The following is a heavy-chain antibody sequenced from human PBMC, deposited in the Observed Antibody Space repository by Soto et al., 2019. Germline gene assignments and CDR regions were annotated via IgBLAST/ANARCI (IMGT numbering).Heavy chain of an antibody. V-gene: IGHV4-34*01. J-gene: IGHJ4*02. CDR3: ARGLVDYGDYVYFDY. CDR2: INHSGST. D-gene: IGHD4-17*01. CDR1: GGSFSGYY. Sequence: QVQLQQWGAGLLKPSETLSLTCAVYGGSFSGYYWSWIRQPPGKGLVWIGEINHSGSTNYNPSLNSRVTISVDTSKYQFSMQLSSVTAADTAVYYCARGLVDYGDYVYFDYWGQGTLVTVSS.